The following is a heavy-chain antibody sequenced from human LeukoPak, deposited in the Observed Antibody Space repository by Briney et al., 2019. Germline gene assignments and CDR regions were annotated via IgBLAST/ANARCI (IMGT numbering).Heavy chain of an antibody. V-gene: IGHV3-23*01. CDR3: AKDVSWNWFDP. CDR1: GFTFSSYA. Sequence: GGTLRLSCAASGFTFSSYAMSWVRQAPGKGLEWVSGISGSGGSTYYVDSVKGRFTISRDNSKNTLNLQMNSLRAEDTAVYYCAKDVSWNWFDPWGQGTLVTVSS. J-gene: IGHJ5*02. CDR2: ISGSGGST.